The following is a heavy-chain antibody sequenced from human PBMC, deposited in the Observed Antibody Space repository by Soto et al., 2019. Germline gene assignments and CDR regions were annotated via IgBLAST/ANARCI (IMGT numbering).Heavy chain of an antibody. V-gene: IGHV4-34*01. D-gene: IGHD3-10*01. CDR1: GGSVSGYY. CDR2: INHSGST. J-gene: IGHJ5*02. CDR3: ARGRITMVRGARNWFDP. Sequence: PSETLSLTCAVYGGSVSGYYWSWIRQPPGKGLEWIGEINHSGSTNYNPSLKSRVTISVDTSKNQFSLKLSSVTAADTAVYYCARGRITMVRGARNWFDPWGQGTLVTVSS.